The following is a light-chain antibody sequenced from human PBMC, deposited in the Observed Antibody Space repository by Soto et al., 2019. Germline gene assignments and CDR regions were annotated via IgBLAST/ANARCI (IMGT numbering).Light chain of an antibody. V-gene: IGLV2-8*01. J-gene: IGLJ2*01. CDR3: SSYAGSSNFVV. Sequence: QSALTQPPSASGSPGQSVTISCTGTSSDVGAYNYVSWYQQHPGKAPKLMIYEVSKRPSGVPDRFSGSKSGNTASLTVSGLQAEDEAAYYCSSYAGSSNFVVFRGGTKLTVL. CDR1: SSDVGAYNY. CDR2: EVS.